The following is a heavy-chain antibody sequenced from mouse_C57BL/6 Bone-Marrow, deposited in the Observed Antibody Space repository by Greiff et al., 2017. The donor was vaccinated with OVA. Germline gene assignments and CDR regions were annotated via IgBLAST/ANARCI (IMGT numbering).Heavy chain of an antibody. CDR3: ARSACYGYDWFAY. Sequence: VQLKESGPELVKPGASVKISCKASGYSFTGYYMNWVKQSPEKSLEWIGEINPSTGGTTYNQKFKAKATSTVDKSSSTAYMQLKSLTSEDSAVYYCARSACYGYDWFAYWGQGTLVTVSA. CDR2: INPSTGGT. V-gene: IGHV1-42*01. CDR1: GYSFTGYY. J-gene: IGHJ3*01. D-gene: IGHD2-9*01.